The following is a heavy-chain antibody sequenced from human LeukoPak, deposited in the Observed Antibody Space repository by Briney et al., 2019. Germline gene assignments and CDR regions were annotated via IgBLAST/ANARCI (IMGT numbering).Heavy chain of an antibody. V-gene: IGHV1-2*02. J-gene: IGHJ3*02. D-gene: IGHD4-17*01. CDR1: GYTFTGYY. CDR3: GREWDMTTLSSVSRDAFDI. CDR2: INPNSGGT. Sequence: GASVKVSCKASGYTFTGYYMHWVRQAPGQGLEWMGWINPNSGGTNYAQKFQGRVTMTRDTSISTAYMELSRLRSDDTAVYYCGREWDMTTLSSVSRDAFDIWGQGTMVTVSS.